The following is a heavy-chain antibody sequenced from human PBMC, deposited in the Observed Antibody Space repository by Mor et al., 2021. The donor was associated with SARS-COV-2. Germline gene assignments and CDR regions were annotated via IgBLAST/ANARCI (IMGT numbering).Heavy chain of an antibody. J-gene: IGHJ4*02. Sequence: WVRQAPGKGLEWVAVISYDGSNKYYADSVKGRFTISRDNSKNTLYLQMNSLRAEDTAVYYCASSGGSSWSPLGYWGQGTLV. CDR3: ASSGGSSWSPLGY. V-gene: IGHV3-30*01. D-gene: IGHD6-13*01. CDR2: ISYDGSNK.